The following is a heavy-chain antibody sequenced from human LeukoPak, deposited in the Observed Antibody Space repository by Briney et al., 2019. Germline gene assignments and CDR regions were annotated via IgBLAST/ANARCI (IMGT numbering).Heavy chain of an antibody. V-gene: IGHV4-59*01. CDR1: GGSISSYY. D-gene: IGHD6-13*01. CDR2: IYYSGST. J-gene: IGHJ4*02. CDR3: ARRSIKIATVFDY. Sequence: PSETLSLTCTVSGGSISSYYWSWIRQPPGKGLEWIGYIYYSGSTNYNPSLKSRVTISVDTSKNQFSLKLSSVTAADTAVYYCARRSIKIATVFDYWGQGTLVTVSS.